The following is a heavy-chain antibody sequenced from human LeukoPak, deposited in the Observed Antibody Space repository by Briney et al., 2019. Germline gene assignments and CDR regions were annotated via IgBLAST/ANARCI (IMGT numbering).Heavy chain of an antibody. V-gene: IGHV4-59*01. Sequence: ASETLSLTCTVSGGSISGYYWSWIRQPPGRGLEWIGYIYYSGSTNYNPPLRSRVSISVDTSKNQFSLRLRSVTAADTAFYYCATDHYYGGNRPAFDIWGQGTTVTVSS. CDR1: GGSISGYY. D-gene: IGHD4-23*01. CDR3: ATDHYYGGNRPAFDI. J-gene: IGHJ3*02. CDR2: IYYSGST.